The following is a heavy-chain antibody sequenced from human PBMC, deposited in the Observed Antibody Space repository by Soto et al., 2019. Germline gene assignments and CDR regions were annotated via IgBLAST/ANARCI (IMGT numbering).Heavy chain of an antibody. J-gene: IGHJ1*01. CDR3: ARPGQYSSGWPGPGEYFQH. D-gene: IGHD6-19*01. CDR2: IYYSGNT. V-gene: IGHV4-39*01. Sequence: QLQLQESGPGLVKPSETLSLTCTVSGASISRSDYYWGWIRQPPGKGLEWIGSIYYSGNTYNNPSRMGRVTISVNTSKNQFSLKLNSVTAADTGVYYCARPGQYSSGWPGPGEYFQHWGQGTLVIVSS. CDR1: GASISRSDYY.